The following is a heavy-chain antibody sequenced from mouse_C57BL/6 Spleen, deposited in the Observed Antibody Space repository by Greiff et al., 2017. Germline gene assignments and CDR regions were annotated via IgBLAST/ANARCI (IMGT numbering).Heavy chain of an antibody. D-gene: IGHD2-4*01. J-gene: IGHJ3*01. V-gene: IGHV5-17*01. Sequence: EVKLMESGGGLVKPGGSLKLSCAASGFTFSDYGMHWVRQAPEKGLEWVAYISSGSSTIYYADTVKGRFTISRDNAKNTLFLQMTSLRSEDTAMYYCARQDDYQFLFAYWGQGTLVTVSA. CDR1: GFTFSDYG. CDR2: ISSGSSTI. CDR3: ARQDDYQFLFAY.